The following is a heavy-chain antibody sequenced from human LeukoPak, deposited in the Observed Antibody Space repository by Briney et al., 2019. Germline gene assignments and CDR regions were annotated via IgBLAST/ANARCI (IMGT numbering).Heavy chain of an antibody. V-gene: IGHV3-74*01. CDR2: INSDGSIT. CDR3: ARDVEGYCSSTSCQYTGLDY. D-gene: IGHD2-2*01. CDR1: GFTFTTYW. Sequence: PGGSLRLSCAASGFTFTTYWMHWVRQAPGKGLVWVSHINSDGSITSYADSVKGRFTISRDNAKNSLYLQMNSLRAEDTAVYYCARDVEGYCSSTSCQYTGLDYWGQGTLVTVSS. J-gene: IGHJ4*02.